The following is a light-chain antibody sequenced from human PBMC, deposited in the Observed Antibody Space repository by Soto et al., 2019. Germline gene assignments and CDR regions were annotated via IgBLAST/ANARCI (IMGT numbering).Light chain of an antibody. CDR3: QQYGSSPST. J-gene: IGKJ1*01. Sequence: EIVITQSPVTLSLSPAERSTLSCMATQTVFSNYIGWYQQKPGQAPRRLIFGASIRATGIPDRFSGSGSGTDFTLTISGLEPEDFAVYYCQQYGSSPSTFGQGTKVDI. CDR1: QTVFSNY. V-gene: IGKV3-20*01. CDR2: GAS.